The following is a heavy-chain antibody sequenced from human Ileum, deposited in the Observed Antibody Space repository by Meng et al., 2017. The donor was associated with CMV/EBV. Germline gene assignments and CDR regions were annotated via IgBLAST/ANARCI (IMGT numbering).Heavy chain of an antibody. Sequence: GESLKISCEASGFTFSSYWMSWVRQAPGKGLEWVANIKQDGNEIYYVDSVKGRFNISRDNSKNSLYQQMDSQRAEDTAVYYCARGGGRYEYWGQGTLVTVSS. CDR3: ARGGGRYEY. CDR2: IKQDGNEI. V-gene: IGHV3-7*01. D-gene: IGHD6-19*01. CDR1: GFTFSSYW. J-gene: IGHJ4*02.